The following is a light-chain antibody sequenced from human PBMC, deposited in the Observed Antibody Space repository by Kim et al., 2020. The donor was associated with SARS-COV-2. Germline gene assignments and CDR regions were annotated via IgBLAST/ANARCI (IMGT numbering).Light chain of an antibody. CDR1: QSVSNNY. V-gene: IGKV3-20*01. CDR2: GAS. Sequence: APRERATPSCRASQSVSNNYLTWDQQKPGQAPRLLIYGASSRATGIPDRFSGSGSGTDFTLTITRLEPEDFAVYYCQQYSSSPATFGQGTKVDIK. CDR3: QQYSSSPAT. J-gene: IGKJ1*01.